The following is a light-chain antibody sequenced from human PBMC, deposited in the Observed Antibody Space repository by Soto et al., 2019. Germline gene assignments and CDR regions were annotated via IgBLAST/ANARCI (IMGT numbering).Light chain of an antibody. Sequence: QSVLTQPPSVSAAPGQKVTISCSGSRSNIGHNYVSWYQQLPGTAPKLLIYENNKRPSGIPDRFSGSKSGTSATLGITGLQTGDEADYYCGTWNSSLSVYVFGTGTKVTVL. J-gene: IGLJ1*01. CDR1: RSNIGHNY. CDR2: ENN. CDR3: GTWNSSLSVYV. V-gene: IGLV1-51*02.